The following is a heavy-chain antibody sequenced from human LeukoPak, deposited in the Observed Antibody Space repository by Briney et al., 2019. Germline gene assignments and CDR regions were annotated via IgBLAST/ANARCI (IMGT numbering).Heavy chain of an antibody. CDR3: ARLPSYYDSSGSRVY. CDR2: IYYSGST. D-gene: IGHD3-22*01. Sequence: PSETLSLTCTVSGGSISSYYWSWIRQPPGKGLEWIGYIYYSGSTNYNPSLKSRVTISVDTSKNQFSLKLSSVTAADTAVYYCARLPSYYDSSGSRVYWGQGTLVTVSS. V-gene: IGHV4-59*08. CDR1: GGSISSYY. J-gene: IGHJ4*02.